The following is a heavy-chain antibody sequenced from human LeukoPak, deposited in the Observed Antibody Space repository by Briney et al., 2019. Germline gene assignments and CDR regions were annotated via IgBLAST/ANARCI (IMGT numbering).Heavy chain of an antibody. CDR2: IIPIFGTA. Sequence: SVKVSCKASGYTFTSYGISWVRQAPGQGLEWMGGIIPIFGTANYAQKFQGRVTITADESTSTAYMELSSLRSEDTAVYYCARARITMIVVVIEGPLDYWGQGTLVTVSS. D-gene: IGHD3-22*01. V-gene: IGHV1-69*13. CDR1: GYTFTSYG. J-gene: IGHJ4*02. CDR3: ARARITMIVVVIEGPLDY.